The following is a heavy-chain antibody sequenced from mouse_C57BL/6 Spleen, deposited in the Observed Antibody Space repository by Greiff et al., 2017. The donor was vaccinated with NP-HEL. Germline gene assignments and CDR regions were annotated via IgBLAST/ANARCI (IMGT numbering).Heavy chain of an antibody. CDR2: IYPRDGST. Sequence: VQLQQSDAELVKPGASVKISCKVSGYTFTDHTIHWMKQRPEQGLEWIGYIYPRDGSTKYNEKFKGKATLTADKSSSTAYMQLNSLTSEDSAVYFCAKPYYDYDGGFAYWGQGTLVTVSA. CDR1: GYTFTDHT. V-gene: IGHV1-78*01. D-gene: IGHD2-4*01. CDR3: AKPYYDYDGGFAY. J-gene: IGHJ3*01.